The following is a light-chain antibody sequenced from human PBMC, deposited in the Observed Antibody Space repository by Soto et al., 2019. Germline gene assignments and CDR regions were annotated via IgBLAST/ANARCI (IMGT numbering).Light chain of an antibody. V-gene: IGKV3-15*01. CDR2: GVS. CDR3: QQYSAWPLT. CDR1: QSVSSN. J-gene: IGKJ4*01. Sequence: EVVMTQSPATLSVSPGERATLSCRASQSVSSNFLAWYQQKPGQAPRLLIYGVSSRATAIPARFSGSGSGTEFTLTISSLQSEDFAVYYCQQYSAWPLTFGGGTKVEI.